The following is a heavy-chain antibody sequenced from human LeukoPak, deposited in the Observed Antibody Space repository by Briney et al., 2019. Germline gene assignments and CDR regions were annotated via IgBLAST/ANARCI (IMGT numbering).Heavy chain of an antibody. V-gene: IGHV3-7*02. J-gene: IGHJ6*02. CDR2: IKEDGSEK. CDR3: GRGIIGYGMDV. CDR1: GFSFSTSW. D-gene: IGHD3-16*02. Sequence: GGALRLSCAASGFSFSTSWMSWVRQAPGKGLEWVANIKEDGSEKNYVDSVKGRFTISRDNSKNTLYLQMNSLRAEDTAVYYCGRGIIGYGMDVWGQGTTVAVSS.